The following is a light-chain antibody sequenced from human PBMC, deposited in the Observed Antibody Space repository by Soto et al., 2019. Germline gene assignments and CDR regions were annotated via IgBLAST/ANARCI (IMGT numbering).Light chain of an antibody. CDR2: AAS. Sequence: DNQITQCPSSLSASVGVRLTITCRASQSISSYLNWYQQKPGKAPKLLIYAASTLQSGVPSRFSGSGYGTDFNLTISSLQTEDFATYYCQQSYSTPWTFGQGTKVDIK. V-gene: IGKV1-39*01. CDR3: QQSYSTPWT. CDR1: QSISSY. J-gene: IGKJ1*01.